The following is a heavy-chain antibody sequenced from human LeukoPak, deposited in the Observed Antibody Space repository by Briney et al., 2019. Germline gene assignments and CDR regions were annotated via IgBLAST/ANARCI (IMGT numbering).Heavy chain of an antibody. CDR3: AREEDSSAWFSSLDH. Sequence: PPGGSLRLSCAASGFTFGRFAMSWVRQAPGKGLEWVSGIGGLGGDTFYSDSVKGRFTISRDNSKNTLYLQLNNLRVEDTALYYCAREEDSSAWFSSLDHWGQGTLVTVSS. CDR1: GFTFGRFA. CDR2: IGGLGGDT. J-gene: IGHJ4*02. V-gene: IGHV3-23*01. D-gene: IGHD6-19*01.